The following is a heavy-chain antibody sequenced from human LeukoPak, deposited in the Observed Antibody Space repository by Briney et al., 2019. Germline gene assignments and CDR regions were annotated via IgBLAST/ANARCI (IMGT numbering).Heavy chain of an antibody. D-gene: IGHD4-11*01. J-gene: IGHJ3*02. CDR1: GFTFSSYS. CDR2: ISSSSSYI. V-gene: IGHV3-21*01. Sequence: GGSLRLSCAASGFTFSSYSMNWVRQAPGKGLEWVSSISSSSSYIYYAGSVKGRFTISRDNAKNSLYLQMNSLRAEDTAVYYCAPGDYSHAFDIWGQGTMVTVSS. CDR3: APGDYSHAFDI.